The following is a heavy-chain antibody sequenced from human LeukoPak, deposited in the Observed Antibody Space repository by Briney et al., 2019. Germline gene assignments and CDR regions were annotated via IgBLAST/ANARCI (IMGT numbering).Heavy chain of an antibody. CDR3: ARGTGGSKALWDAFDI. CDR1: GYTFTSYD. D-gene: IGHD6-6*01. V-gene: IGHV1-8*01. Sequence: ASVKVSCKAPGYTFTSYDINWVRQATGQGLEWMGWMNPNSGNTGYAQKFQGRVTMTRNTSISTDYMELSSLRSEDTAVYYCARGTGGSKALWDAFDIWGQGTMVTVSS. J-gene: IGHJ3*02. CDR2: MNPNSGNT.